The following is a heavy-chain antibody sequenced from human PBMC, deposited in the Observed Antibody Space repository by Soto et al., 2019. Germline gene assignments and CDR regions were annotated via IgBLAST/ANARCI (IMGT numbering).Heavy chain of an antibody. J-gene: IGHJ6*03. CDR3: ARGHGDIVVVPAPTGAHMDV. D-gene: IGHD2-2*01. V-gene: IGHV4-34*01. CDR1: GGSFSGYY. CDR2: INHSGST. Sequence: PSETLSLTCAVYGGSFSGYYWSWIRQPPGKGLEWIGEINHSGSTNYNPSLKSRVTISVGTSKNQFSLKLSSVTAADTAVYYCARGHGDIVVVPAPTGAHMDVWDKGTTVTVSS.